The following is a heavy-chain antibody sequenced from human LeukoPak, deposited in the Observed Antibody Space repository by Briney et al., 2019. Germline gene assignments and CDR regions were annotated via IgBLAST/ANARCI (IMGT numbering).Heavy chain of an antibody. V-gene: IGHV4-61*02. J-gene: IGHJ4*02. CDR3: ARLYRSYNWNGPYFDY. Sequence: PSETLSLTCTVSGGSISSGSYYWSWIRQPAGTGLEWIGRIYTSGSTNYNPSLKSRVTISVDTSKNQFSLKLSSVTAADTAVYYCARLYRSYNWNGPYFDYWGQGTLVTVSS. CDR2: IYTSGST. D-gene: IGHD1-20*01. CDR1: GGSISSGSYY.